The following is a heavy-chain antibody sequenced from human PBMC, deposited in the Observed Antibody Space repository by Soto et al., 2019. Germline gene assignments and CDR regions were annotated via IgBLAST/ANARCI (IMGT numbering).Heavy chain of an antibody. CDR3: AREPFGRFDP. Sequence: QMQLVQSGPAVKKPGSSVKVSCKASGDSFGSYAVSWVRQAPGPGLEWMGAIIPVFGTTNYTQKLQGRVTITADDSTTTAYMELSSLRSDDTAVYYCAREPFGRFDPWGQGTLVTVSS. CDR2: IIPVFGTT. V-gene: IGHV1-69*01. J-gene: IGHJ5*02. D-gene: IGHD3-10*01. CDR1: GDSFGSYA.